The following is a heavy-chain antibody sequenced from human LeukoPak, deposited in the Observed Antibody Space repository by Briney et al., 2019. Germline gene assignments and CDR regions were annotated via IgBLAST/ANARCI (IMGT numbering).Heavy chain of an antibody. CDR3: ARDATYRDIVVVVAATSPAFDI. D-gene: IGHD2-15*01. CDR1: GDSISSGDYY. J-gene: IGHJ3*02. V-gene: IGHV4-61*02. CDR2: ISSSGST. Sequence: SETLSLTCTVSGDSISSGDYYWSWIRQPAGKGLEWIGRISSSGSTNYNPSLKSRVTISVDTSKNQFSLKLSSVTAADTAVYYCARDATYRDIVVVVAATSPAFDIWGQGTMVTVSS.